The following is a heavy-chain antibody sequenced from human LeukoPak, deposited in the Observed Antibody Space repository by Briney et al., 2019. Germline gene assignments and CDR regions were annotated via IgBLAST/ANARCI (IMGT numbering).Heavy chain of an antibody. CDR3: ARGGGSYYDFWSGKDPFDP. J-gene: IGHJ5*02. Sequence: SETLSLTCTVSGGSISSYYWSWIRQPAGKGLEWIGRIYTSGSTNYNPSLKSRVTMSVDTSKNQFSLKLSSVTAADTAVYYCARGGGSYYDFWSGKDPFDPWGQGTLVTVSS. CDR1: GGSISSYY. CDR2: IYTSGST. D-gene: IGHD3-3*01. V-gene: IGHV4-4*07.